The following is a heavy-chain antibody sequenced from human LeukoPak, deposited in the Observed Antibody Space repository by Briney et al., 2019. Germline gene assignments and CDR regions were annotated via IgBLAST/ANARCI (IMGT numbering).Heavy chain of an antibody. J-gene: IGHJ4*02. D-gene: IGHD1-26*01. CDR3: ARVGAWDLQRVFEY. Sequence: GGSLRLSCAASGFRFGDYWMTWARHIPGKGLEWVANIKQDGAEKHYAESVEGRFIISRDNAKNSLYLEMDGLKVEDTAVYYCARVGAWDLQRVFEYWGQGTPVTVSS. V-gene: IGHV3-7*01. CDR2: IKQDGAEK. CDR1: GFRFGDYW.